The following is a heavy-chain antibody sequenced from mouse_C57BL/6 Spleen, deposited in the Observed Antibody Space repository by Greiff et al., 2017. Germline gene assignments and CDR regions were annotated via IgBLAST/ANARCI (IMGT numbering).Heavy chain of an antibody. J-gene: IGHJ1*03. CDR3: ERGALYYYGSSWYFDV. Sequence: QVQLQQSGAELVRPGTSVKMSCKASGYTFTNYWIGWAKQRPGHGLEWIGDIYPGGGYTNYNEKFKGKATLTADKSSSTAYMQFSSLTSEDSASYDGERGALYYYGSSWYFDVWGTGTTVTVSS. V-gene: IGHV1-63*01. D-gene: IGHD1-1*01. CDR2: IYPGGGYT. CDR1: GYTFTNYW.